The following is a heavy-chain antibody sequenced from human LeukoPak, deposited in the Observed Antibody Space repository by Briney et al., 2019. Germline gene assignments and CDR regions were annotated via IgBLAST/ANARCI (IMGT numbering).Heavy chain of an antibody. CDR1: GFTFSNYA. CDR3: AKWGDYDILTGYYDSDY. Sequence: PGASLRLSCAASGFTFSNYAMSWVRQAPGKGLEWVSAIVGSGGSTYYADSVKGRFTISRDNPKNTLYLQMNSLRAEDTAGYYCAKWGDYDILTGYYDSDYWGQGTLVTVSS. J-gene: IGHJ4*02. V-gene: IGHV3-23*01. D-gene: IGHD3-9*01. CDR2: IVGSGGST.